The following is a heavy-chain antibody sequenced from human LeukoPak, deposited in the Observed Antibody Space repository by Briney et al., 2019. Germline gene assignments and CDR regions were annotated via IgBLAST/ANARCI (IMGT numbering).Heavy chain of an antibody. D-gene: IGHD1-26*01. J-gene: IGHJ4*02. Sequence: GASVKVSCKASGYTFTNYGITWRGQAPGQGGEGRGWIKTYNGKTNYAKKLQGRVTITTDTSTRKNYMELRRLRSDDTAVFYCARDLVDGVGAPGAYWGQGALVTVSS. CDR3: ARDLVDGVGAPGAY. CDR2: IKTYNGKT. CDR1: GYTFTNYG. V-gene: IGHV1-18*01.